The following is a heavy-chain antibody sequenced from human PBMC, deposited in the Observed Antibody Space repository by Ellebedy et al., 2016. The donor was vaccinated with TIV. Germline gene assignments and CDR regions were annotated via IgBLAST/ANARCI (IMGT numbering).Heavy chain of an antibody. Sequence: GGSLRLSCAASGFTFNSYWMSWVRQAPGKGLEWVANTNQDGSKRYYVDSVKGRFTISRDNAKTSLYLQINSLRAEDTALYYCATDGSYGDFRSPAHAFETWGQGTMVSVSS. CDR2: TNQDGSKR. CDR3: ATDGSYGDFRSPAHAFET. V-gene: IGHV3-7*01. J-gene: IGHJ3*02. CDR1: GFTFNSYW. D-gene: IGHD4-17*01.